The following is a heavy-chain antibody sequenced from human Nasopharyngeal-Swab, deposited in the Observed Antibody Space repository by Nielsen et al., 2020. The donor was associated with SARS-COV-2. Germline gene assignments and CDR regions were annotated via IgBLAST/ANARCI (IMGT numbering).Heavy chain of an antibody. D-gene: IGHD3-3*01. CDR2: IYHSGST. J-gene: IGHJ5*02. CDR3: ARGLGKQITIFEVVIAYNWFDP. V-gene: IGHV4-39*07. Sequence: WIRQPPGKGLEWIGSIYHSGSTYYNPSLKSRVTISVDTSKNQFSLKLSPVTAADTAVYYCARGLGKQITIFEVVIAYNWFDPWGQGTLVTVSS.